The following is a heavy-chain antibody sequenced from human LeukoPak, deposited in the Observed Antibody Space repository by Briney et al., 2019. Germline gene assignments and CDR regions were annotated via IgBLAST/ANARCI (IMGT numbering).Heavy chain of an antibody. J-gene: IGHJ6*02. CDR3: ARDGYYYYGMDV. CDR1: GGSISSGSYY. V-gene: IGHV4-61*02. Sequence: SQTLSLTCTVSGGSISSGSYYWSWIRQLAGKGLEWIGRIYTSGSTNYNPSLKSRVTISVDTSKNQFSLKLSSVTAADTAVYYCARDGYYYYGMDVWGQGTTVTVSS. CDR2: IYTSGST.